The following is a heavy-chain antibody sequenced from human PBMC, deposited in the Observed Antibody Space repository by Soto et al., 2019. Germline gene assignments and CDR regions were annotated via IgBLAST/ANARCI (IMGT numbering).Heavy chain of an antibody. CDR1: GGSISSGGYS. CDR3: ARVRGAAAGDFDY. CDR2: IYHSGST. D-gene: IGHD6-13*01. J-gene: IGHJ4*02. V-gene: IGHV4-30-2*01. Sequence: SETLSLTCAVSGGSISSGGYSWSWIRQPPGKGLEWIGYIYHSGSTYYNPSLKSRVTISVDRSKNQFSLKLSSVTAADTAVYYCARVRGAAAGDFDYWGQGTLVTVYS.